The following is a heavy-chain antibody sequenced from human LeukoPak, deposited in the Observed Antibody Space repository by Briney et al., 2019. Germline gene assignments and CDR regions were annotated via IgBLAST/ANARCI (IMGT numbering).Heavy chain of an antibody. D-gene: IGHD3-10*01. V-gene: IGHV5-51*01. CDR3: ARHFSWSNYYGSGSYPDPLDY. J-gene: IGHJ4*02. Sequence: GESLKIPCKGSGYSFTSYWIGWVRQMPGKGLEWMGIIYPGDSDTRYSPSFQGQVTIPADKSISTAYLQWSSLKASDTAIYYCARHFSWSNYYGSGSYPDPLDYWGQGTLVTVSS. CDR1: GYSFTSYW. CDR2: IYPGDSDT.